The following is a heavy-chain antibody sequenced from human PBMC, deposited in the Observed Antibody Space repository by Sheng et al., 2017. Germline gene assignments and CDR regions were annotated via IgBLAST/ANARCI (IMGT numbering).Heavy chain of an antibody. CDR3: ARGNWNYLSDY. J-gene: IGHJ4*02. CDR1: GYTFSSYG. V-gene: IGHV1-18*01. Sequence: QVQLVHSRAEMKKPGASVRVSCKASGYTFSSYGISWVRQAPGQGLEWMGWISPYNGNTKYAQKFQGRVTMTTDTSTSTAYMELSSLRSEDTAVYYCARGNWNYLSDYWGQGTLVTVSS. D-gene: IGHD1-7*01. CDR2: ISPYNGNT.